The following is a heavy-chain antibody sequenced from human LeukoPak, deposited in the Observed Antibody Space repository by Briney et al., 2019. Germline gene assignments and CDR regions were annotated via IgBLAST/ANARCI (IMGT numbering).Heavy chain of an antibody. CDR2: ISDSGTYT. CDR3: TRLYNNVPDY. CDR1: GFTFSYYA. J-gene: IGHJ4*02. V-gene: IGHV3-21*01. Sequence: PGGSLRLSCAVSGFTFSYYAMTWVRQTPGKGLEWVSSISDSGTYTYFADSLRGRFTISRDNAKSSLYLQLSSLRAEDTAFYYCTRLYNNVPDYWGRGTLVTVSS. D-gene: IGHD2-8*01.